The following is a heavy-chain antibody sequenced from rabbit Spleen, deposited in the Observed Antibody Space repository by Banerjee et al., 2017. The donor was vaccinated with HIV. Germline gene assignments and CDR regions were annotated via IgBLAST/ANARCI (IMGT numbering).Heavy chain of an antibody. CDR3: ASGYGSSFDWYDFNL. D-gene: IGHD5-1*01. Sequence: QEQLVESGGGLVQPEGSLTLTCKASGFSFSWYHYMCWVRQAPGKGPEWIACIYNGDGSTYYASWAKGRFTTSKTSSTTVTLQMISLTAADTATYFCASGYGSSFDWYDFNLWGPGTLVTVS. CDR1: GFSFSWYHY. V-gene: IGHV1S45*01. J-gene: IGHJ4*01. CDR2: IYNGDGST.